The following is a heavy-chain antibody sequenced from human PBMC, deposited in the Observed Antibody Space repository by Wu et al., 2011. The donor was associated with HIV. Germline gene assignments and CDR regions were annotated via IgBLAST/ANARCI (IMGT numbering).Heavy chain of an antibody. CDR3: ARSGEAAEYYYYYMNV. Sequence: QVHLVQSGAEVKTPGSSVKVSCKASGDSLTKYAFSWVRQAPGQGLEWMGGIIPNSGTTNYARKFQGRFTVTADTSTTTVHMELRSLRSEDTAVYYCARSGEAAEYYYYYMNVWGKGTTSHHLL. CDR2: IIPNSGTT. CDR1: GDSLTKYA. D-gene: IGHD2-15*01. V-gene: IGHV1-69*14. J-gene: IGHJ6*03.